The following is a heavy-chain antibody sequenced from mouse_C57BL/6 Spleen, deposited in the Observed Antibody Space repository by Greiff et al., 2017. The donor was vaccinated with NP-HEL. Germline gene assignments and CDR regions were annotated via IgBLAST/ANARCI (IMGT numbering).Heavy chain of an antibody. CDR1: GYTFTSYW. V-gene: IGHV1-69*01. Sequence: QVQLQQPGAELVMPGASVKLSCKASGYTFTSYWMHWVKQRPGQGLEWIGEIDPSDSYTNYNQKFKGKSTLTVDKSSSTAYMQLSSLTSEDSAVYYCANYYSNFPFACWGQGTLVTVSA. D-gene: IGHD2-5*01. J-gene: IGHJ3*01. CDR3: ANYYSNFPFAC. CDR2: IDPSDSYT.